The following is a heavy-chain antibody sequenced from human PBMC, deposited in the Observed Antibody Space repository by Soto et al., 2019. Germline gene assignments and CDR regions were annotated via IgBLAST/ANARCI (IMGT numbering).Heavy chain of an antibody. V-gene: IGHV5-51*01. D-gene: IGHD5-18*01. CDR2: IYPGDSDT. CDR3: ARLTVDTAMVSYYYYYYGMDV. J-gene: IGHJ6*02. CDR1: GYSFTSYW. Sequence: GESLKISCKGSGYSFTSYWIGWARQMPGKGLEWMGIIYPGDSDTRYSPSFQGQVTISADKSISTAYLQWSSLKASDTAMYYCARLTVDTAMVSYYYYYYGMDVWGQGTTVTVSS.